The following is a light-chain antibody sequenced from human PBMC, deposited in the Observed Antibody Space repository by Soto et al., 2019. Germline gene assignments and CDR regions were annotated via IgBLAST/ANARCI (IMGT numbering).Light chain of an antibody. CDR3: TSYTTSGTGV. CDR1: SSDIGGYNY. J-gene: IGLJ3*02. CDR2: EVT. Sequence: QSVLTQPASVSGSPGQSITISCTGTSSDIGGYNYVSWYQQHPGKAPKLLIYEVTNRPSGVSNRFSGSKSGNTASLTISGRQADDEADYHCTSYTTSGTGVFGGGTKLTVL. V-gene: IGLV2-14*01.